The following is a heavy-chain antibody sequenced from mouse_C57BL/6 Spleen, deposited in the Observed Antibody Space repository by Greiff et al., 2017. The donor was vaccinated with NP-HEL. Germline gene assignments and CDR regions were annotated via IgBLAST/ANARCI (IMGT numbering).Heavy chain of an antibody. CDR3: ARSPLITTVVAPFDY. CDR2: INPSSGYT. D-gene: IGHD1-1*01. CDR1: GYTFTSYT. V-gene: IGHV1-4*01. Sequence: QVHVKQSGAELARPGASVKMSCKASGYTFTSYTMHWVKQRPGQGLEWIGYINPSSGYTKYNQKFKDKATLTADKSSSTAYMQLSSLTSEDSAVYYCARSPLITTVVAPFDYWGQGTTLTVSS. J-gene: IGHJ2*01.